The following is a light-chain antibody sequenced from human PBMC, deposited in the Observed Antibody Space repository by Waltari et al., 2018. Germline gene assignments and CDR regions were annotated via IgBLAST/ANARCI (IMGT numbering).Light chain of an antibody. J-gene: IGKJ1*01. V-gene: IGKV3D-15*01. CDR3: QQYNRWPPGT. CDR1: ETIGSG. CDR2: RAS. Sequence: TVVTQSPATLSVSPGERATLSCRTSETIGSGLAWYQQKPGQAPRLLIYRASTRAAGIPDRFSCFVSETEFTLTISSLQSEDSAVYYCQQYNRWPPGTFGQGTKVEI.